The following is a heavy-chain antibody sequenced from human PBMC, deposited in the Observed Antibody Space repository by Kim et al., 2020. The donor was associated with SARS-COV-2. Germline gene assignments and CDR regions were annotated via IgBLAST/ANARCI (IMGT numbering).Heavy chain of an antibody. CDR2: IYYSGST. CDR3: ARYEGFGELLNRGAYYYYGMDV. D-gene: IGHD3-10*01. Sequence: SETLSLTCTVSGGSISSYYWSWIRQPPGKGLEWIGYIYYSGSTNYNPSLKSRVTISVDTSKNQFSLKLSSVTAADTAVYYCARYEGFGELLNRGAYYYYGMDVWGQGTTGTVSS. CDR1: GGSISSYY. J-gene: IGHJ6*02. V-gene: IGHV4-59*01.